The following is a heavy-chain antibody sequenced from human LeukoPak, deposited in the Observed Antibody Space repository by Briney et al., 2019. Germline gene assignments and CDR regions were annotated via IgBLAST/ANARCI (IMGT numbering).Heavy chain of an antibody. Sequence: GGSLRLSCTTSGFTFGDYLMSWFRQAPGEGLEWVGFIRSKAYGGTTEYAASVKGRFTISRDDSKSIAYLQMNSLKTEDTAVYYCTRDKESSWYYYYGTDVWGQGTTVTVSS. CDR2: IRSKAYGGTT. J-gene: IGHJ6*02. V-gene: IGHV3-49*03. CDR3: TRDKESSWYYYYGTDV. CDR1: GFTFGDYL. D-gene: IGHD6-13*01.